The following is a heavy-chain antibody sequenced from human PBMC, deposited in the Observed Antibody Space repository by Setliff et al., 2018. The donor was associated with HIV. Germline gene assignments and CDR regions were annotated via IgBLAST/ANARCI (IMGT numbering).Heavy chain of an antibody. CDR1: GFTFSSYS. J-gene: IGHJ4*02. D-gene: IGHD3-22*01. V-gene: IGHV3-21*01. CDR3: ARGAPTMLIVVVNLDY. Sequence: GGSLRLSCAASGFTFSSYSMNWVRQAPGTGLEWVSSISSTSSYIYYADSVKGRFTISRDNAKNSLYLQMDSLRAEDTAVYYCARGAPTMLIVVVNLDYWGQGTLVTVSS. CDR2: ISSTSSYI.